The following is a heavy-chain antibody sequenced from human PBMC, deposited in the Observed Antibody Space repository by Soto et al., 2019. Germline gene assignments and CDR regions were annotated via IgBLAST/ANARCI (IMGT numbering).Heavy chain of an antibody. J-gene: IGHJ4*02. CDR3: ARAYYNVEMATGVYFDY. D-gene: IGHD3-10*01. CDR1: GGSFSGYY. CDR2: INHSGST. V-gene: IGHV4-34*01. Sequence: QVQLQQWGAGLLKPSETLSLTCAVYGGSFSGYYWSWIRQPPGKGLEWIGEINHSGSTNYNPSLKSRVTISVDTSKNQFSLKLSSVTAADTAVYYCARAYYNVEMATGVYFDYWGQGTLVTVSS.